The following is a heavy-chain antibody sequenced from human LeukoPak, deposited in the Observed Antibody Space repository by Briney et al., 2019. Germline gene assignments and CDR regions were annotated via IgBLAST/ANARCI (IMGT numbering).Heavy chain of an antibody. V-gene: IGHV4-4*07. J-gene: IGHJ4*02. D-gene: IGHD3-3*01. CDR2: IYTSGST. Sequence: SETLSLTCTVSGGSISSYYWSWIRQPAGKGLEWIGRIYTSGSTNYNPSLKSRVTMSVDTPKNQFSLKLSSVTAADTAVYYCARIFWSGYYSVEYYFDYWGQGTLVTVSS. CDR3: ARIFWSGYYSVEYYFDY. CDR1: GGSISSYY.